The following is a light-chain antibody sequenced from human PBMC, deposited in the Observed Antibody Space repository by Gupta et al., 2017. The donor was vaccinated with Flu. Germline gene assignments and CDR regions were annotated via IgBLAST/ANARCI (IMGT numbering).Light chain of an antibody. CDR1: QSLSSN. J-gene: IGKJ5*01. CDR3: QQYSLWPIT. Sequence: EIAMTQSPVTLSVSPGERASFSCRASQSLSSNLAWYQQKPGQAPRLLMYGASTRATGIPARFSGSGSGTEFTLTISSLQSEDFAVYYCQQYSLWPITFGQGTRLEIK. CDR2: GAS. V-gene: IGKV3-15*01.